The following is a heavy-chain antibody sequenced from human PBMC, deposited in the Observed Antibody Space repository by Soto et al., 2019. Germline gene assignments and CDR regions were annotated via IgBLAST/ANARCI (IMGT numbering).Heavy chain of an antibody. CDR3: XKDTGSGPREDYMDV. CDR1: GFTFDDYA. J-gene: IGHJ6*03. CDR2: ISWNSGSI. V-gene: IGHV3-9*01. Sequence: EVQLVESGGGLVQPGRSLRLSCAASGFTFDDYAMHWVRQAPGKGLEWVSGISWNSGSIGYADSVKGRFTISRDNAKNXXXLQXXXXXXXXXXXXXXXKDTGSGPREDYMDVXXXGXXVTVS. D-gene: IGHD6-19*01.